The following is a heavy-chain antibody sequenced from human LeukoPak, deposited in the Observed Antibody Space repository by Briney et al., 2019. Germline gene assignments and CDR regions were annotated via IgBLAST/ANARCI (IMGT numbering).Heavy chain of an antibody. CDR3: ARRLRRGYSSSWFFDY. V-gene: IGHV4-38-2*02. CDR1: GYSISSGYY. J-gene: IGHJ4*02. CDR2: IYHSGST. D-gene: IGHD6-13*01. Sequence: PSETLSLTCTVSGYSISSGYYWGWIRQPPGKGLEWIGSIYHSGSTYYNPSLKSRVTISVDTSKNQFSLKLSSVTAADTAVYYCARRLRRGYSSSWFFDYWGQGTLVTVSS.